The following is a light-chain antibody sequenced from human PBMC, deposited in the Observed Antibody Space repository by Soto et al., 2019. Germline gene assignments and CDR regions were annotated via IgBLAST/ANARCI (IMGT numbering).Light chain of an antibody. J-gene: IGKJ3*01. V-gene: IGKV3-15*01. CDR2: GAS. CDR3: QHYNKWPFT. Sequence: GISQSASTLSVSPGERATLSCRASQTVRNNYLAWYQQKPGQAPRLLIFGASSRATGIPARFSGSGSGTEFTLTISSLQSEDFAVYYCQHYNKWPFTFGPGTKVDIK. CDR1: QTVRNN.